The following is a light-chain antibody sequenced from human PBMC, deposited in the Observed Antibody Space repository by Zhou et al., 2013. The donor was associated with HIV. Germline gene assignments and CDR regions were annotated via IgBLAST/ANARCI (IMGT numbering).Light chain of an antibody. Sequence: EIVLTQSPGTLSLSPGERVNLSCRASQNIRNNYLAWYQQKPGQAPRLLFYGASSRATGIPDRFSGSGSGTDFTLTISRLDPEDFAVYYCQQYDISPWTFGQGTKVEIK. CDR3: QQYDISPWT. CDR2: GAS. CDR1: QNIRNNY. V-gene: IGKV3-20*01. J-gene: IGKJ1*01.